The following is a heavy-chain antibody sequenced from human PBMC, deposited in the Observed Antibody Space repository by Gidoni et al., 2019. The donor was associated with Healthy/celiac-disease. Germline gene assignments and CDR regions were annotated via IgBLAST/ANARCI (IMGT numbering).Heavy chain of an antibody. Sequence: KGLEWIGSIYYSGSTYYNPSLKSRVTISVDTSKNQFSLKLSSVTAADTAVYYCARHMTGGSGRQSNPGYFDYWGQGTLVTVSS. CDR3: ARHMTGGSGRQSNPGYFDY. V-gene: IGHV4-39*01. J-gene: IGHJ4*02. CDR2: IYYSGST. D-gene: IGHD3-10*01.